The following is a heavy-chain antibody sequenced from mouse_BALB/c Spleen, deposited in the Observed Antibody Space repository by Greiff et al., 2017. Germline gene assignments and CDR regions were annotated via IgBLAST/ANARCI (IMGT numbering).Heavy chain of an antibody. D-gene: IGHD2-1*01. CDR2: IDPSDSET. V-gene: IGHV1-69*02. J-gene: IGHJ4*01. Sequence: QVQLKQPGAELVKPGAPVKLSCKASGYTFTSYWMNWVKQRPGRGLEWIGRIDPSDSETHYNQKFKDKATLTVDKSSSTAYIQLSSLTSEDSAVYYCASYGNYDAMDYWGQGTSVTVSA. CDR3: ASYGNYDAMDY. CDR1: GYTFTSYW.